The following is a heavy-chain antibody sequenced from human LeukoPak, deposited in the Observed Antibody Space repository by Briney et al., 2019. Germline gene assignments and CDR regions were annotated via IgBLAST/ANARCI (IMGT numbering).Heavy chain of an antibody. J-gene: IGHJ4*02. CDR2: ISAYKGNT. CDR1: GYTFTSYG. Sequence: GASVKVSCKASGYTFTSYGISWVRQAPGQGLEWMACISAYKGNTNYAQKLQGRVTMNTDRSTSTAYRDLKRLRSDDTAVYYCARDLPCGGDCYPGDYWGQGTLVTVSS. CDR3: ARDLPCGGDCYPGDY. D-gene: IGHD2-21*02. V-gene: IGHV1-18*01.